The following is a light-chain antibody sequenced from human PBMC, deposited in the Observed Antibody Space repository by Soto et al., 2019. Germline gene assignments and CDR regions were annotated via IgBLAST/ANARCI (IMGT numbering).Light chain of an antibody. CDR1: QSALHSNGKTY. V-gene: IGKV2-28*01. J-gene: IGKJ4*01. CDR2: SAS. CDR3: MQAVQTLT. Sequence: DLVMTQSPLSLAVTLGEPASISCRSSQSALHSNGKTYLDWYLQKPGQSPQLLIYSASNRASGVPDRFSGSGSGTDFTLQISRVEAEDVGVYYCMQAVQTLTFGGGTTVEIK.